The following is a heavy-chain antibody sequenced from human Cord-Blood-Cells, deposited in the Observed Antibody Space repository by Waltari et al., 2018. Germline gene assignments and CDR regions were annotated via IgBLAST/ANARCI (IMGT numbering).Heavy chain of an antibody. Sequence: QVQLVQSGAEVKKPGSSVKVSCKASGGTFSSYAISWVRQAPGQRIEWMGGIIPIFGTANYAQKFQGRVTITADESTSTAYMELSSLRSEDTAVYYCARRGHATGYSSGWYYFDYWGQGTLVTVSS. CDR2: IIPIFGTA. V-gene: IGHV1-69*01. D-gene: IGHD6-19*01. J-gene: IGHJ4*02. CDR3: ARRGHATGYSSGWYYFDY. CDR1: GGTFSSYA.